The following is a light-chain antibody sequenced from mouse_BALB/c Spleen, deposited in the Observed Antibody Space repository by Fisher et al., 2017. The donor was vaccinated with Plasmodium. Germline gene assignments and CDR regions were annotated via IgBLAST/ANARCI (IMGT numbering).Light chain of an antibody. CDR1: QSLLRTYGDTY. V-gene: IGKV1-110*01. Sequence: VLTQTPLSLPVSLGDQASISCRSSQSLLRTYGDTYLHWYLQKPDQSPKLLIYKVSNRFSGVPDRFTGSGSGTDFTLKISGVEAEDLGVYLCFQSTHLPLTFGAGTKLELK. J-gene: IGKJ5*01. CDR3: FQSTHLPLT. CDR2: KVS.